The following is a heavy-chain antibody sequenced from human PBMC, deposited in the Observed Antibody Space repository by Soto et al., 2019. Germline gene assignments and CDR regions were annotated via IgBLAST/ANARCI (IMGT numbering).Heavy chain of an antibody. D-gene: IGHD2-15*01. CDR1: GFNFNTYW. CDR3: VTDQAYSAFNY. Sequence: EVQLVESGGGLVQPGGSLRLSCAASGFNFNTYWMTWVRQAPGKGLEWVANLNPDGSARYYVDSVRGRFTISRDNAKNSLYLQMNRLRVEDTATYYCVTDQAYSAFNYWGQGTPVTVSS. J-gene: IGHJ4*02. V-gene: IGHV3-7*04. CDR2: LNPDGSAR.